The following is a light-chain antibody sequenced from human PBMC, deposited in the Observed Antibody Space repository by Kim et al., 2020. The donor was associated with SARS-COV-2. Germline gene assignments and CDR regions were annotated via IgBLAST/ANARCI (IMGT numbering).Light chain of an antibody. CDR1: PTVRSN. J-gene: IGKJ2*01. CDR3: QQYNDWPYT. V-gene: IGKV3-15*01. CDR2: GAS. Sequence: PRESLTPSCQATPTVRSNLTRFQAKPGQAPRLPIYGASVRATTVPARFTGSGSGTEFTLTFSSLQSEDFAVYYCQQYNDWPYTFGQGTKLEI.